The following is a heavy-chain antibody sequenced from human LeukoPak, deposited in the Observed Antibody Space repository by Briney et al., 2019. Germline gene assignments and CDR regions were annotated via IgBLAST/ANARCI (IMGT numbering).Heavy chain of an antibody. CDR2: IYYSGNT. V-gene: IGHV4-59*08. D-gene: IGHD3-10*01. J-gene: IGHJ5*02. Sequence: SETLSLTCTVSGGSISACYWSWIRQPPGKGLEWSGYIYYSGNTNYNPSLKSRVTISVDTSKNQFSLKLSSVTAADTAVYYCASFSWGSGSYNQEAIWSWFDPWGQGTLVIVSS. CDR1: GGSISACY. CDR3: ASFSWGSGSYNQEAIWSWFDP.